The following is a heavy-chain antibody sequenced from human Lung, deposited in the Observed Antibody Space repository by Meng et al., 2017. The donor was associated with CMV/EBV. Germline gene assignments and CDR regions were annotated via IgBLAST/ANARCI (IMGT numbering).Heavy chain of an antibody. CDR3: ARVEVGITSGDY. Sequence: QAQLVQSGGEVKKPGASVMVSCKASGYTFTNYGITWVRQAPGQGLEWMGWINAYNGDTNYAQTLQGRVTMTTDTSTSTAYVELRSLRSDDTAVYYCARVEVGITSGDYWGQGTLVTVSS. CDR2: INAYNGDT. J-gene: IGHJ4*02. V-gene: IGHV1-18*01. CDR1: GYTFTNYG. D-gene: IGHD1-26*01.